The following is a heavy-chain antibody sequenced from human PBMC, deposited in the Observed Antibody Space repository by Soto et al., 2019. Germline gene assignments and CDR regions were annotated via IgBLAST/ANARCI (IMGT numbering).Heavy chain of an antibody. CDR3: TTEARD. CDR2: IRSETDGGTA. V-gene: IGHV3-15*01. Sequence: EVQLVESGGGLVKPGGSLTLSCTASAFSFRNAWMSWVHQAPGKGLEWVGRIRSETDGGTADHTAPVKGRFIISRDDSKKTVSLQMNSLKTEDTAVYYCTTEARDWGQGALVTVSS. CDR1: AFSFRNAW. J-gene: IGHJ4*02.